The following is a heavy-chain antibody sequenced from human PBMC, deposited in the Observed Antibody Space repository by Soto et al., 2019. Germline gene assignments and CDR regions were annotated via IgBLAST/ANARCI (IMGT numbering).Heavy chain of an antibody. D-gene: IGHD3-10*01. V-gene: IGHV4-59*04. J-gene: IGHJ4*02. CDR2: IYYSGST. Sequence: SETLSLTCTVSGGSISSYYWSWIRQPPGKGLEWIGSIYYSGSTSYNPSLKSRVTVSVDTSKNQFSLKVNSVMAADTAVYYCANAHGSGTYDHWSQGILVTVSS. CDR3: ANAHGSGTYDH. CDR1: GGSISSYY.